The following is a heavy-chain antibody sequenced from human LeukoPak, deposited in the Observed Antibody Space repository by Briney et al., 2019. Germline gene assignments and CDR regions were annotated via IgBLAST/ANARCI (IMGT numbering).Heavy chain of an antibody. D-gene: IGHD2-15*01. CDR1: GFTFSSYA. CDR2: ISGSGGST. J-gene: IGHJ4*02. V-gene: IGHV3-23*01. Sequence: GGSLRLSCAASGFTFSSYAMNWVRQAPGRGLEWVSGISGSGGSTYYADSVKGRFTVSRDNSKNTLYLQMNSLRAEDTAVYYCAREGSSFDYWGQGTLVTVSS. CDR3: AREGSSFDY.